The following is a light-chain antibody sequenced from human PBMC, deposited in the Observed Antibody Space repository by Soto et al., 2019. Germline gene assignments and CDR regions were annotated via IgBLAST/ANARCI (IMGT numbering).Light chain of an antibody. CDR3: QQYNNWPPWT. CDR1: QSVSSN. CDR2: GAS. Sequence: EIVMTQSPATLSVSPGERATLSCRASQSVSSNLAWYQQKPGQAPRLLIYGASTRATGIPARFSGSGSGTEFTLTIRSLQSEDVAVYYCQQYNNWPPWTFGQGTKGEIK. V-gene: IGKV3-15*01. J-gene: IGKJ1*01.